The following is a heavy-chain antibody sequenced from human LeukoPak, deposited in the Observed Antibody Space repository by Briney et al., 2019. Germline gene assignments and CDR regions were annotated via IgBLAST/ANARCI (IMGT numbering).Heavy chain of an antibody. CDR3: VGYHSESPAP. V-gene: IGHV3-30*03. CDR2: ISYDGSTK. Sequence: GGSLRLSCAASGFTFSRYGIHWVRQAPGKGLEWVAVISYDGSTKYYADSVRGRFTISRDNSKNTLHLQMNSLRAEDTAVYYCVGYHSESPAPWGQGTLVTVSS. J-gene: IGHJ5*02. D-gene: IGHD3-10*01. CDR1: GFTFSRYG.